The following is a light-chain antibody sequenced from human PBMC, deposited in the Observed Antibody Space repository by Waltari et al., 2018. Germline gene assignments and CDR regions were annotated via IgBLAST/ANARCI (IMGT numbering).Light chain of an antibody. Sequence: QSVLTQPPSASGTPGQRVTITCSGRSSNIGRKSVNWYQQVPGTAPKLLIYSDNERPSGVPDRFSGSKSGSSASLAISGLHSEDEAEYFCASWDDSLKGLVFGGGTKVTVL. V-gene: IGLV1-44*01. J-gene: IGLJ2*01. CDR3: ASWDDSLKGLV. CDR1: SSNIGRKS. CDR2: SDN.